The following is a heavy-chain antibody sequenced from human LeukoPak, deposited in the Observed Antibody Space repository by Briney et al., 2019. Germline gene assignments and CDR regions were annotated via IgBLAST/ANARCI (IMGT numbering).Heavy chain of an antibody. D-gene: IGHD3-22*01. CDR2: IKQDGSEK. CDR1: GFTFSNAW. Sequence: GGSLRLSCAASGFTFSNAWMSWVRQAPGKGLEWVANIKQDGSEKYYADSVKGRFTISRDNAKNSLYLQMNSLRAEDTAVYYCARRMANYYDSSGSPLNAFDIWGQGTMVTVSS. J-gene: IGHJ3*02. V-gene: IGHV3-7*01. CDR3: ARRMANYYDSSGSPLNAFDI.